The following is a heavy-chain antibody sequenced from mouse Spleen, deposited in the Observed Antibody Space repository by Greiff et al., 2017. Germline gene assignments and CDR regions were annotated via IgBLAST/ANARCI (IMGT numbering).Heavy chain of an antibody. CDR3: ARCDGSPSYWYFDV. CDR2: IHPNSGST. CDR1: GYTFTSYW. Sequence: QVQLQQPGAELVKPGASVKLSCKASGYTFTSYWMHWVKQRPGQGLEWIGMIHPNSGSTNYNEKFKSKATLTVDKSSSTAYMQLSSLTSEDSAVYYCARCDGSPSYWYFDVWGAGTTVTVSS. J-gene: IGHJ1*01. V-gene: IGHV1-64*01. D-gene: IGHD1-1*02.